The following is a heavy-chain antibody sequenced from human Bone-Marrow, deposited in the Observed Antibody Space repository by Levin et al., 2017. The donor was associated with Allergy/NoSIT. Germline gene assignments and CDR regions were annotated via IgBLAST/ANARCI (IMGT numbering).Heavy chain of an antibody. CDR2: IYSSGST. D-gene: IGHD3-10*01. V-gene: IGHV4-59*11. CDR3: ARGSSWFNH. Sequence: SCTVSNASLSHHSWSWIRQTPVNGLEWIGYIYSSGSTNYNPSLKSRLTISLDTSKNQVSLTLNSVTAADTAVYFCARGSSWFNHWGQGRLVTVSS. CDR1: NASLSHHS. J-gene: IGHJ4*02.